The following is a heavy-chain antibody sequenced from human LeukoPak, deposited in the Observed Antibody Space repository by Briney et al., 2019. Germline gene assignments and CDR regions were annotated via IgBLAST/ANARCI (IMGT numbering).Heavy chain of an antibody. J-gene: IGHJ4*02. Sequence: ASVKVSCKASGYTFINYGISWVRQAPGQGLEWTGWISGYNGNTNYAQKLQGRVTMTTDTSTSTAYMELRSLRSDDTAVYFCARDGPGYCSSTSCFDQNFDYWGQGTLVTVPS. CDR2: ISGYNGNT. V-gene: IGHV1-18*01. CDR1: GYTFINYG. CDR3: ARDGPGYCSSTSCFDQNFDY. D-gene: IGHD2-2*01.